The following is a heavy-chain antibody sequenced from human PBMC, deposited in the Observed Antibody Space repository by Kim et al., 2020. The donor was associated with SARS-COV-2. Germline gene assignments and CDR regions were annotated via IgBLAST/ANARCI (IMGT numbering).Heavy chain of an antibody. CDR3: ARDSNLPYSRYYFDY. CDR2: ISSSSSTI. V-gene: IGHV3-48*04. Sequence: WGSLRLSCAASGFTFSSYSMNWVRHAPGKGLEWVSYISSSSSTIYYADSVKGLFTISRDNAKNSLYLQMNSLRAEDTAVYYCARDSNLPYSRYYFDYWGQGTLVTVSS. D-gene: IGHD6-13*01. CDR1: GFTFSSYS. J-gene: IGHJ4*02.